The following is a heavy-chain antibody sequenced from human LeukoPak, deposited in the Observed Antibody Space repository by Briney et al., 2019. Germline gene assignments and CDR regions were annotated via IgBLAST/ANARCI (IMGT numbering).Heavy chain of an antibody. J-gene: IGHJ4*02. CDR1: GYTFTSYG. V-gene: IGHV1-18*01. CDR3: AREAEHYSSSSNDY. CDR2: ISAYNGNT. D-gene: IGHD6-6*01. Sequence: ASVKVSCKASGYTFTSYGISWVRQAPGQGLEWMGWISAYNGNTNYAQKLQGRVTMTTDTSTSTAYMELRSLRSDDTAVYYCAREAEHYSSSSNDYWGQGTLVTVSS.